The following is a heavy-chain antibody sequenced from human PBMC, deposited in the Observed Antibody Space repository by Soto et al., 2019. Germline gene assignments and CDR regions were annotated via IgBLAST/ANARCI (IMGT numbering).Heavy chain of an antibody. CDR2: IYSGGST. CDR1: GFTVSSNY. CDR3: ARDGYCSGGSCCSDAFAI. D-gene: IGHD2-15*01. J-gene: IGHJ3*02. V-gene: IGHV3-66*01. Sequence: EVQLVESGGGLVQPGGSLRLSCAASGFTVSSNYMSWVRQAPGKGLEWVSVIYSGGSTYYADAVPGRFTISRDNSKNTLYLQMNSLRAEDTAVYYCARDGYCSGGSCCSDAFAIWGQGTMVTVSS.